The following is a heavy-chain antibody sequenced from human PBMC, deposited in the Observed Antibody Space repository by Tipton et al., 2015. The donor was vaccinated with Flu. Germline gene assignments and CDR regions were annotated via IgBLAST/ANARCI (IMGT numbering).Heavy chain of an antibody. CDR1: GGSISSYY. V-gene: IGHV4-4*07. CDR3: AKSGSYLEYLQH. J-gene: IGHJ1*01. Sequence: GLVKPPETLSLTCTVSGGSISSYYWSWIRQPAGKGLEWIGRIYTSGSTNYNPSLKSRVTMSVDTSKNQFSLKLTSVSAADTAAYYCAKSGSYLEYLQHWGQGTLVTVSS. D-gene: IGHD1-26*01. CDR2: IYTSGST.